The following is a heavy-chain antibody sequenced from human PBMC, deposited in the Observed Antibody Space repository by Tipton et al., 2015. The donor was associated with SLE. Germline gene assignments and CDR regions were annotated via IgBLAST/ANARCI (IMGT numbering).Heavy chain of an antibody. CDR1: GGSISSSSYY. D-gene: IGHD3-16*01. J-gene: IGHJ3*02. CDR3: ARNWEWGNDAFDI. Sequence: TLSLTCTVSGGSISSSSYYWGWIRQPPGKGLEWIGSIYYSGSTYYNPSLKSRVTISVDTSKNQFSLKLSSVTAADTAVYYCARNWEWGNDAFDIWGQGTMVTVSS. CDR2: IYYSGST. V-gene: IGHV4-39*01.